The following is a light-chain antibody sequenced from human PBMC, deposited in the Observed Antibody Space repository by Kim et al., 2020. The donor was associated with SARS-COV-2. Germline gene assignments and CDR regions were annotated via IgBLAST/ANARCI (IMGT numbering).Light chain of an antibody. Sequence: VSPGQTASITCSGDKLGDKYIYGYQQKPGQSPVLVIYQDSKRPSGIPERFSGSNSGNTATLTISGTQAMDEADYYCQAWDSSTGIFGGGTQLTVL. CDR2: QDS. CDR1: KLGDKY. CDR3: QAWDSSTGI. V-gene: IGLV3-1*01. J-gene: IGLJ2*01.